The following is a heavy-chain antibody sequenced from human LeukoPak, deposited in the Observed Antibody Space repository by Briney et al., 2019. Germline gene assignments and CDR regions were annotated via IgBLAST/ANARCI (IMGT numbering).Heavy chain of an antibody. Sequence: ASVKVSCKAPGYTFTGYYMHWVRQAPGQGLEWMGWISTYNGNTNYAQNLRGRVTMTTDTSTSTAYMELRSLRSDDTAVYYCAREGDLIAAAGTSATFDYWGQGTLVTVSS. V-gene: IGHV1-18*04. CDR1: GYTFTGYY. D-gene: IGHD6-25*01. J-gene: IGHJ4*02. CDR2: ISTYNGNT. CDR3: AREGDLIAAAGTSATFDY.